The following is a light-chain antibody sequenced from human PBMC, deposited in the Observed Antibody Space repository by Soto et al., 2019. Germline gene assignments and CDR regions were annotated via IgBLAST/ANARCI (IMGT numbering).Light chain of an antibody. V-gene: IGLV2-11*01. J-gene: IGLJ1*01. CDR1: SSDVGAYNY. CDR2: DVS. CDR3: CSYAGSYTHYV. Sequence: QSVLTQPRSVSGSPGQSVTISCTGTSSDVGAYNYVSWYQQHPGKAPKLMIYDVSKRPSGVPDRFSGSKSGNTASLTISGLQAEDEADYYCCSYAGSYTHYVFGTGTKVTVL.